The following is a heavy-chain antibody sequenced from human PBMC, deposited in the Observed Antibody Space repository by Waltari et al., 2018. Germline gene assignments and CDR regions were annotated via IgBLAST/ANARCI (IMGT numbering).Heavy chain of an antibody. CDR3: ARGYRYDSSERFYLDY. V-gene: IGHV1-69*12. D-gene: IGHD3-22*01. CDR2: FIPLSGSQ. CDR1: GLSIRGYT. Sequence: QVQLAQSGAEVKSPRSSVTISCKASGLSIRGYTSSWVRQAPGQGLEWMGGFIPLSGSQIYTQRFQGRLTITADGSTRTTVMELRNLRYEDTAVYFCARGYRYDSSERFYLDYWGQGTPVIVSS. J-gene: IGHJ4*02.